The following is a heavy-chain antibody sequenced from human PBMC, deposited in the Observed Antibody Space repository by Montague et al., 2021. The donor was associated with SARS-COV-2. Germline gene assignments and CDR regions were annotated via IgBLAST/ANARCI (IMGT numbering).Heavy chain of an antibody. CDR2: ICYSGST. D-gene: IGHD3-3*01. V-gene: IGHV4-59*01. CDR3: ARAPVAHITIFGVVTSFDY. J-gene: IGHJ4*02. Sequence: SETLSLTCTVSGGSISSYYWSWIRQPPGKGLEWIGYICYSGSTXXXPSXXXRVTISVDTSKNQFSLKLSSVTAADTAVYYCARAPVAHITIFGVVTSFDYWGQGTLVTVSS. CDR1: GGSISSYY.